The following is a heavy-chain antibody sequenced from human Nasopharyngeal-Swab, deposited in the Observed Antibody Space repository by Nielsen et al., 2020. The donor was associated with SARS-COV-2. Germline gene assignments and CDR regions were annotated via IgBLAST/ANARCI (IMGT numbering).Heavy chain of an antibody. CDR3: ARDVAGADSA. CDR1: GFTFSRYW. D-gene: IGHD2-21*01. J-gene: IGHJ5*02. Sequence: GESLKISCAASGFTFSRYWMHWVRQVPGKGLVWVSRIDTDGSTTDHADSVTGRFTISRDNAKNTLYLQMNNLRAEDTALYYCARDVAGADSAWGQGTLVTVSS. V-gene: IGHV3-74*01. CDR2: IDTDGSTT.